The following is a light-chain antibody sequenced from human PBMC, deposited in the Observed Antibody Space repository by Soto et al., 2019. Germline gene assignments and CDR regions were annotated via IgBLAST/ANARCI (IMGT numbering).Light chain of an antibody. J-gene: IGKJ1*01. V-gene: IGKV3-15*01. Sequence: EIVITHSPATLSFSRGERATLSCRASQSVSSNLAWYQQKPGQAPRLLIYGASTRATGIPARFSGSGSGTEFTLTISSLQSEDFAVYYCQQYNNWPPWTFGQGTKVDI. CDR3: QQYNNWPPWT. CDR2: GAS. CDR1: QSVSSN.